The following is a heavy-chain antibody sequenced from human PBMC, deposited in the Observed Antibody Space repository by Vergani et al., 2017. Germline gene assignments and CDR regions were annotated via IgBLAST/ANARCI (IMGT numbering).Heavy chain of an antibody. V-gene: IGHV1-69*01. CDR1: GYTFTSYA. CDR2: IIPIFGTA. Sequence: QVQLVQSGSELKKPGASVKVSCKASGYTFTSYAMNWVRQAPGQGLEWMGGIIPIFGTANYAQKFQGRVTITADESTSTAYMELSSLRSEDTAVYYCARETVTTSFWGQGTLVTVSS. CDR3: ARETVTTSF. J-gene: IGHJ4*02. D-gene: IGHD4-17*01.